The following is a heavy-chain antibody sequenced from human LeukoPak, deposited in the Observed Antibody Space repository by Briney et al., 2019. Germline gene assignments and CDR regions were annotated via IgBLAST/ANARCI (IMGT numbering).Heavy chain of an antibody. Sequence: GGSLRLSCAASGFTFSTYAMSWVRQAPGKGLEWVSAISGSGANTYYADSVKGRFTVSRDNSKNTLYLQMNSLRAEVTAVYYCAIWLTAHFDYWGQGSLVTVSS. J-gene: IGHJ4*02. CDR2: ISGSGANT. CDR1: GFTFSTYA. D-gene: IGHD1-20*01. CDR3: AIWLTAHFDY. V-gene: IGHV3-23*01.